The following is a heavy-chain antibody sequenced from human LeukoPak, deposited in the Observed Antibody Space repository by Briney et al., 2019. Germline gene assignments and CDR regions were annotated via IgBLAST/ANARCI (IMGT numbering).Heavy chain of an antibody. Sequence: GGSLRLSCAASGFTFSSYSMNWVRQAPGKGLEWVSSISSSSYIYYADSVKGRFTISRDNAKNSLYLQMNSLRAEDTAVYYCASGPDYGDYSNDYWGQGTLVTVSS. CDR2: ISSSSYI. J-gene: IGHJ4*02. CDR1: GFTFSSYS. CDR3: ASGPDYGDYSNDY. V-gene: IGHV3-21*01. D-gene: IGHD4-17*01.